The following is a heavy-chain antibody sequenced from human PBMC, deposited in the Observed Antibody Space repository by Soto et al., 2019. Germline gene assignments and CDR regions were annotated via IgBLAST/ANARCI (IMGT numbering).Heavy chain of an antibody. V-gene: IGHV1-69*06. J-gene: IGHJ3*02. Sequence: QVQLVQSGAEMREPGSSVKVSCKASGGTFSSSAINWLRQAPGQGPEWIGGIIPTFGTANYIEKFRGRVTITADTSTSTAYMEVSSLTSEDTAMYFCARSETAGHRGVDIWGQGTMVTVSS. CDR1: GGTFSSSA. CDR2: IIPTFGTA. CDR3: ARSETAGHRGVDI. D-gene: IGHD6-19*01.